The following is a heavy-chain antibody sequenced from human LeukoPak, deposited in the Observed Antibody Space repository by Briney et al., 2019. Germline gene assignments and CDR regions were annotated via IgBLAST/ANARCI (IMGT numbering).Heavy chain of an antibody. V-gene: IGHV1-46*01. CDR1: GYTFTSNF. Sequence: ASVKVSCKVSGYTFTSNFMHWVRQAPGQGLEWMGIISPSDGTTGYAQRFQGRVTMTRDMSTSTVFMELSTLRSEDTAIYYCARDQRGSSSWESYFDYWGQGTLVTVSS. D-gene: IGHD6-13*01. J-gene: IGHJ4*02. CDR3: ARDQRGSSSWESYFDY. CDR2: ISPSDGTT.